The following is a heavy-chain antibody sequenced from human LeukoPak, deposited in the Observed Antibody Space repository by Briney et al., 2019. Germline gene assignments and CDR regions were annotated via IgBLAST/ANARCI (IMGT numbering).Heavy chain of an antibody. CDR3: ARDRPRAAADPTTFDP. CDR2: INGGNGNT. D-gene: IGHD6-13*01. V-gene: IGHV1-3*01. Sequence: GASVKVSCKASGYTFTTYAMHWVRQAPGQRLEWMGWINGGNGNTNYAQKLQGRVTMTTDTSTSTAYMELRSLRSDDTAVYYCARDRPRAAADPTTFDPWGQGTLVTVSS. J-gene: IGHJ5*02. CDR1: GYTFTTYA.